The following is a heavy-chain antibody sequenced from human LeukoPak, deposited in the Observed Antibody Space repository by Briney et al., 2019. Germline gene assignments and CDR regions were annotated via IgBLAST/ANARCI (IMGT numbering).Heavy chain of an antibody. Sequence: SETLSXXXXXXXXSISXYYWSWIRQPPGKGLEWIGYIYYSGSTNYNPSLKSRVTISVDTSTNQFSLKLSSVTAADTAVYYCARGLSNYYGSGSYNNFGAFDIWGQGTMVTVSS. J-gene: IGHJ3*02. CDR2: IYYSGST. CDR1: XXSISXYY. CDR3: ARGLSNYYGSGSYNNFGAFDI. D-gene: IGHD3-10*01. V-gene: IGHV4-59*01.